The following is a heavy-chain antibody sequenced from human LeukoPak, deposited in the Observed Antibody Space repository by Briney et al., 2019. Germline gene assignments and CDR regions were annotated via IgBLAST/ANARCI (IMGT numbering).Heavy chain of an antibody. CDR3: ARGIAAAGSCWFDP. CDR2: ISRSSTYI. CDR1: GFTFSSYS. V-gene: IGHV3-21*04. D-gene: IGHD6-13*01. Sequence: GGSLRLSCAASGFTFSSYSMNWVRQAPGRGLEWVSSISRSSTYIYYADSVRRRFTIPRDNAKNSLYRQMNSLRGEHTGVYQCARGIAAAGSCWFDPWGQGTLVTVSS. J-gene: IGHJ5*02.